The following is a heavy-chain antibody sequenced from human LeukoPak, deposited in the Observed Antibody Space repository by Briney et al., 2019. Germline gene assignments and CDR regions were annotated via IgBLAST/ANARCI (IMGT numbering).Heavy chain of an antibody. J-gene: IGHJ4*02. CDR3: ARERRSGTYYYFDY. V-gene: IGHV4-59*01. CDR1: SGAISNYY. CDR2: IAYSGST. Sequence: SETLSLTCTVSSGAISNYYWSWIRQPPGKGLEWIGYIAYSGSTNYNPSLKSRVSMSVHTSKNQFSLKLSSVTAADTAVYYCARERRSGTYYYFDYWGQGILVTVSS. D-gene: IGHD3-10*01.